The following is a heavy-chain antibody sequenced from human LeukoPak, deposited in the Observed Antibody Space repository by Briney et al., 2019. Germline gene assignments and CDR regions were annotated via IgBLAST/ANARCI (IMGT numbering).Heavy chain of an antibody. D-gene: IGHD3-3*01. V-gene: IGHV3-23*01. CDR2: ISGSGGST. Sequence: GGSLRLSCAASGFTFDDYAMSWVRQAPGKGLEWVSAISGSGGSTYYADSVKGRFTISRDNSKNTLYLQMNSLRAEDTAVYYCVSRYDLWSGPELWGQGTPVTVSS. CDR3: VSRYDLWSGPEL. CDR1: GFTFDDYA. J-gene: IGHJ4*02.